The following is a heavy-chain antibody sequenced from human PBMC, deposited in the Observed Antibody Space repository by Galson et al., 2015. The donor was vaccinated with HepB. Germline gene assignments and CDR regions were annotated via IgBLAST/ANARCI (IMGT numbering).Heavy chain of an antibody. CDR2: IYYSGTI. Sequence: SETLSLTCAASGYSISSGYYWGWIRQPPGKGLEWIGSIYYSGTIYYNPSLKSRVTKSIDASKNQFSLKLSSVTATDTAMYYCARGSNWNYDYWGQGTLVTVSS. J-gene: IGHJ4*02. V-gene: IGHV4-38-2*01. CDR1: GYSISSGYY. D-gene: IGHD1-7*01. CDR3: ARGSNWNYDY.